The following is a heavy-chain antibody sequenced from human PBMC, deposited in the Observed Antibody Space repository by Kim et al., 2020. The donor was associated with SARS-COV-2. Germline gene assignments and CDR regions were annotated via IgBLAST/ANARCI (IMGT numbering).Heavy chain of an antibody. J-gene: IGHJ4*02. Sequence: NGRFTISRENSKNTLHLQMNSLGAEDTAVYYCAKDWGDVVVVAATNPDYWGQGTLVTVSS. V-gene: IGHV3-33*06. D-gene: IGHD2-15*01. CDR3: AKDWGDVVVVAATNPDY.